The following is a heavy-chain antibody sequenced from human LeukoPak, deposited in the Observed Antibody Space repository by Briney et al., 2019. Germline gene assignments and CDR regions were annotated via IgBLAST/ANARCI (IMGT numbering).Heavy chain of an antibody. V-gene: IGHV1-18*01. CDR2: VSVDNGNT. Sequence: ASVKVSCKASGFTFTNYAISWVRQAPGQGLEWLAWVSVDNGNTNYIRNLQGRVTLTTDTSTSTAYMELRNLRSDDTAVYYCARDSWARAYDIDHWGQGTLVTVSS. J-gene: IGHJ5*02. D-gene: IGHD5-12*01. CDR1: GFTFTNYA. CDR3: ARDSWARAYDIDH.